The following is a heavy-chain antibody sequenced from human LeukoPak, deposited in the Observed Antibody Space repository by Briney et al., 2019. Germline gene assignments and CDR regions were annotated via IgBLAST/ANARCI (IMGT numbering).Heavy chain of an antibody. Sequence: GASVKVSCKASGYTFSSYAISWVRQAPGQGLEWRGGIIPIFGTANYAQKFQGRVTITADKSTSTAYMELSSLRSEDTAVYYCARVGLRHYYYYMDVWGKGTTVTVSS. CDR1: GYTFSSYA. D-gene: IGHD4-17*01. CDR2: IIPIFGTA. V-gene: IGHV1-69*06. J-gene: IGHJ6*03. CDR3: ARVGLRHYYYYMDV.